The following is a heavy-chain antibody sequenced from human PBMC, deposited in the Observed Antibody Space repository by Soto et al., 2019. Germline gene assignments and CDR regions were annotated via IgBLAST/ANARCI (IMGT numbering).Heavy chain of an antibody. CDR1: GFTFSSYA. J-gene: IGHJ4*02. D-gene: IGHD6-6*01. CDR2: ISGSGGST. V-gene: IGHV3-23*01. Sequence: GGSLRLSCAASGFTFSSYAMSWVRQAPGKGLEWVSAISGSGGSTYYADSVKGRFTISRDNAKNSLYLQMNSLRAEDTAVYYCARIPSEYSSSSFDYWGQGTLVTVSS. CDR3: ARIPSEYSSSSFDY.